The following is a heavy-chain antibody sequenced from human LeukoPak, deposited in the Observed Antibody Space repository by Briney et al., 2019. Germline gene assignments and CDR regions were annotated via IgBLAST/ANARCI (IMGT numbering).Heavy chain of an antibody. D-gene: IGHD6-13*01. CDR1: GYTFTSYG. CDR3: ARVSAAAAYSWFDP. V-gene: IGHV1-18*01. Sequence: ASVKVSCKASGYTFTSYGISWVRQAPGQGLEWMGWISAYNGNTNYAQKLQGRVTMTTDTSTSTAYMELRSLRSDDTAVYYCARVSAAAAYSWFDPWGQGTLVTVSS. CDR2: ISAYNGNT. J-gene: IGHJ5*02.